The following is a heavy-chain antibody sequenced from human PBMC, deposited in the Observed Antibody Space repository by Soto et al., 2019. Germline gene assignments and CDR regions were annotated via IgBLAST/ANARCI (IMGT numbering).Heavy chain of an antibody. V-gene: IGHV4-39*01. D-gene: IGHD2-2*01. J-gene: IGHJ5*02. CDR2: IYHSGST. Sequence: QLQLLESGPGPVKPSETLSLTCSVSGDSISKTTSYWGWIRQPPGKGLEWIGTIYHSGSTYYNPSLMTRVPLAIDKSNNQCSLKLNSVTAADTAVYYCARRVGSCSGTSCNGWFDPWGQGTLVTVSS. CDR3: ARRVGSCSGTSCNGWFDP. CDR1: GDSISKTTSY.